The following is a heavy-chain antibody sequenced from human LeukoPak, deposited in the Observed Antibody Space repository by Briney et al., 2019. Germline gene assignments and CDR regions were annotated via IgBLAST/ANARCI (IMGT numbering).Heavy chain of an antibody. Sequence: ASVTVSCKASGYTFTSYYMHWVRQAPGQGLEWMGIIHPSGGSTSYAQKFQGRDTMTRDMSTSTVYMELSSLRSEDTAVYYCASLGGRFDYWGQGTLVTVSS. D-gene: IGHD3-16*01. CDR2: IHPSGGST. V-gene: IGHV1-46*01. CDR3: ASLGGRFDY. CDR1: GYTFTSYY. J-gene: IGHJ4*02.